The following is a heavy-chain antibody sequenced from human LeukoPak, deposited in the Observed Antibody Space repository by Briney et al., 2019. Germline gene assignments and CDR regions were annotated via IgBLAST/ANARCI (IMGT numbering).Heavy chain of an antibody. CDR2: IGIDSGNT. D-gene: IGHD1-1*01. V-gene: IGHV3-48*04. Sequence: GGSLRLSCATSGFPFIDYSMNWVRQAPGKGLEWIPYIGIDSGNTKYADSVKGRFTISGDSAKNSLYLQMNSLRVEGTAVYYCARDHNYAFDNWGQGTLVTVSS. CDR3: ARDHNYAFDN. CDR1: GFPFIDYS. J-gene: IGHJ4*02.